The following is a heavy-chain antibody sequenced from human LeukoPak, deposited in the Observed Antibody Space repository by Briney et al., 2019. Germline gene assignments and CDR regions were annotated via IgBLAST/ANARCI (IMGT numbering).Heavy chain of an antibody. D-gene: IGHD5-18*01. J-gene: IGHJ4*02. Sequence: PGGSLRLSCAASGFTFSSYDMHWVRQARGKGLEWVAVVSYDGSNEYYADSVKGRFTTSRDNSKNTLYLQMNSLKAEDTAVYYCARDPDGYRQGHHFDYWGQGTLVTVSS. CDR3: ARDPDGYRQGHHFDY. CDR2: VSYDGSNE. CDR1: GFTFSSYD. V-gene: IGHV3-30*14.